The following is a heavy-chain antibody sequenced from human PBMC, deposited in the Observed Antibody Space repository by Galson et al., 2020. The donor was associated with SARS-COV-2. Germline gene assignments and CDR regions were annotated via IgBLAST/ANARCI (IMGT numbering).Heavy chain of an antibody. Sequence: SQTLSLTCSVSGGSVNNYYWTWIRQPPGKGLEWIGYIYYRGTTSYNPSLKSRVTISVDTSKNHLSLKLTSVTAADTAVYYCVTWVNSAYHGFYWGQGTLVTVTS. V-gene: IGHV4-59*02. CDR2: IYYRGTT. D-gene: IGHD5-12*01. J-gene: IGHJ4*02. CDR3: VTWVNSAYHGFY. CDR1: GGSVNNYY.